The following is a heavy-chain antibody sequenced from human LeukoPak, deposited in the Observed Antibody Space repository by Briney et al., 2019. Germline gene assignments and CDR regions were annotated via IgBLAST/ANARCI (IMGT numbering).Heavy chain of an antibody. CDR2: IRYDGSNK. Sequence: GSLRLSCAASGFNFTNYGMHWVRQAPGKGLEWVAFIRYDGSNKYYADSVKGRFTISRDNAKNTLYLQMNSLRPEDTALYFCAAQVWSPFVDYWGQGILVTVSS. J-gene: IGHJ4*02. V-gene: IGHV3-30*02. CDR1: GFNFTNYG. CDR3: AAQVWSPFVDY. D-gene: IGHD5-18*01.